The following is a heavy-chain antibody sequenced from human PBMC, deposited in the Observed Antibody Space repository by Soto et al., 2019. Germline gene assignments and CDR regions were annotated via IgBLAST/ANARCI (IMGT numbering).Heavy chain of an antibody. CDR3: AKDVSSRRGFDP. CDR1: GASIRSYH. J-gene: IGHJ5*02. V-gene: IGHV4-4*07. D-gene: IGHD3-16*01. Sequence: QVQLQESGPGLVKPSETLSLTCAVSGASIRSYHWSWIRQPAGKGLEWIGRMQHTGNTNYNPSLKSRVTMSVDTSKNQISLKMTSETAADTAVYFCAKDVSSRRGFDPWGQGILVIVSS. CDR2: MQHTGNT.